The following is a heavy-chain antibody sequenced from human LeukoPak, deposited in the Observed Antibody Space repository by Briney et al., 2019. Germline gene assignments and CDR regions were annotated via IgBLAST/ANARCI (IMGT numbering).Heavy chain of an antibody. V-gene: IGHV3-9*01. CDR1: GFTFDDYA. CDR3: AKDVYHGPLWWFDL. CDR2: ISWNSGSI. Sequence: PGGSLRLSCAASGFTFDDYAMHWVRQAPGKGLELVSGISWNSGSIGYADSVKGRFTISRDNAKNSLYLQMNSLRAEDTALYYCAKDVYHGPLWWFDLWGRGTLVTVSS. J-gene: IGHJ2*01. D-gene: IGHD2-2*01.